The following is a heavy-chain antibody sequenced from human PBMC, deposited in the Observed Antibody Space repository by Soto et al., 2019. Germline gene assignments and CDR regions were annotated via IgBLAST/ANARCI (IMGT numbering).Heavy chain of an antibody. V-gene: IGHV3-48*02. D-gene: IGHD6-6*01. Sequence: PGGSLRLSCAASGFTFSSYSMNWVRQAPGKGLEWVSYISSSSSTIYYADSVKGRFTISRDNAKNSLYLQMNSLRDEDTAVYYCARDMSIAARTPRYVKSPWGQGTLVTVSS. CDR3: ARDMSIAARTPRYVKSP. CDR2: ISSSSSTI. J-gene: IGHJ5*02. CDR1: GFTFSSYS.